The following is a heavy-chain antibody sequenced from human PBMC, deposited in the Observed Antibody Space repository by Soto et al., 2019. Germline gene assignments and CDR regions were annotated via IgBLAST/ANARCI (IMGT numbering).Heavy chain of an antibody. J-gene: IGHJ6*03. D-gene: IGHD6-19*01. CDR2: IYYSGST. Sequence: PSETLSLTCTVSGGSISSYYWSWIRQPPGKGLEWIGYIYYSGSTNYNPSLKSRVTISVDTSKNQFSLKLSSVTAADTAVYYCARVAAKTYYYYYYYMDVWGKGTTVTVSS. CDR3: ARVAAKTYYYYYYYMDV. V-gene: IGHV4-59*01. CDR1: GGSISSYY.